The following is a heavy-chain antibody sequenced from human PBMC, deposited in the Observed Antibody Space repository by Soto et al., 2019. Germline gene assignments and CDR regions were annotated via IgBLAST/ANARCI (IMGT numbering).Heavy chain of an antibody. CDR3: ARELRDSHIHFDH. D-gene: IGHD2-21*02. J-gene: IGHJ5*02. CDR2: ISPSSDTK. Sequence: GGSLRLSCAASGFTFSSYAMSWVRQAPGKGLEWVSYISPSSDTKYYADSVKGRFTISRDSAKKTVYLQMNSLRAEDTAVYFCARELRDSHIHFDHWGQGTRVTVSS. CDR1: GFTFSSYA. V-gene: IGHV3-48*01.